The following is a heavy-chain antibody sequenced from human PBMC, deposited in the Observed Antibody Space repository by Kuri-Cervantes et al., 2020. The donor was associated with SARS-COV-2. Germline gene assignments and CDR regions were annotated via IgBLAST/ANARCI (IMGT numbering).Heavy chain of an antibody. CDR1: GGSISSGSYY. Sequence: LSCTVSGGSISSGSYYWSWIRQPAGKGLEWIGRIYTSGSTNYNPSLKSRVTISVDTSKNQFSLKLSSVTAADTAVYYCARFRRWLQSNDAFDIWGQGTMVTVSS. D-gene: IGHD5-24*01. J-gene: IGHJ3*02. V-gene: IGHV4-61*02. CDR2: IYTSGST. CDR3: ARFRRWLQSNDAFDI.